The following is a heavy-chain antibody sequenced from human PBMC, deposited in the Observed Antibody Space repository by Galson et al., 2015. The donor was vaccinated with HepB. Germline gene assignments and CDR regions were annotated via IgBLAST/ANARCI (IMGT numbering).Heavy chain of an antibody. CDR3: ATDGEVPAASSQTHQYYGMDV. Sequence: SVKVSCKASGHTFTTHGISWVRQAPGQGLEWMGWISGYNGHTNYAQNLQGRVTMTTDTSTSTAYMEVRSLRSDDTAVYYCATDGEVPAASSQTHQYYGMDVWGQGTTVTVSS. CDR1: GHTFTTHG. J-gene: IGHJ6*02. D-gene: IGHD2-2*01. CDR2: ISGYNGHT. V-gene: IGHV1-18*04.